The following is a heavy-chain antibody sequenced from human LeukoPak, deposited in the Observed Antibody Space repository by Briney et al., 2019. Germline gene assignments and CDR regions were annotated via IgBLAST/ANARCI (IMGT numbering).Heavy chain of an antibody. CDR2: IKSDGKT. D-gene: IGHD3-22*01. CDR1: GFTFSRYW. J-gene: IGHJ1*01. V-gene: IGHV3-74*01. Sequence: TGGSLRLSCAASGFTFSRYWMHWVRQAPGKGLVWVSRIKSDGKTNYADSVKGRFTISRDNAKNKVSLQMDSLRAEDTGVYYCARAPSEVGGYYPEYFRHWGQGTLVTVSS. CDR3: ARAPSEVGGYYPEYFRH.